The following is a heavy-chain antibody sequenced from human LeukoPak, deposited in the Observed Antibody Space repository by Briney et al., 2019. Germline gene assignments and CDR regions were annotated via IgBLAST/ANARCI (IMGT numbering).Heavy chain of an antibody. CDR1: GYSSTSYW. CDR2: IYPSDSNT. CDR3: ARHEIVDDLGSYFSL. Sequence: GESLKISCKGSGYSSTSYWIGWVRQMPGKGLEWMGIIYPSDSNTRYSPSFQGQVTISADKSISTAYLQWNSLKASDTAIYYCARHEIVDDLGSYFSLWGQGTLVTVSS. D-gene: IGHD3-10*01. J-gene: IGHJ4*02. V-gene: IGHV5-51*01.